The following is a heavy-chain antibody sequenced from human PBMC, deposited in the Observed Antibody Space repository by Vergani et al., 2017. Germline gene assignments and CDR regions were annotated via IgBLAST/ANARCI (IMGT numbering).Heavy chain of an antibody. CDR3: ARSRIYYGAGSPDY. J-gene: IGHJ4*02. Sequence: QVKLQESGPGLVKPSETLSLTCTVSGASVNSYYWSWIRQPPGKGLEWMGYVSFRGDTLYDPSVKGRMTISLNTSSNQFSLYLTSVTAADTAVYYCARSRIYYGAGSPDYWGQGTLVPVSS. CDR2: VSFRGDT. V-gene: IGHV4-59*02. CDR1: GASVNSYY. D-gene: IGHD3-10*01.